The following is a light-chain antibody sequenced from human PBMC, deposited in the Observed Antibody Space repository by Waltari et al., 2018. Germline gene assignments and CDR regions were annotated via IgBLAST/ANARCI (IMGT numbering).Light chain of an antibody. Sequence: DIQMTQSPSSVSESVGDTVTITCRASQAINNWLAWFQQKPGKTPKLLISAASSLRSGVPSRFSGSGFGTDFTLTISNLQPEDFAIYYCQKADSFPPYTFGQGTKVEIQ. V-gene: IGKV1-12*01. J-gene: IGKJ2*01. CDR3: QKADSFPPYT. CDR2: AAS. CDR1: QAINNW.